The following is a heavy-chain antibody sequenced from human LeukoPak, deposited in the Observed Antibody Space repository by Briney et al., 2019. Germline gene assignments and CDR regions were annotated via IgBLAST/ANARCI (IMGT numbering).Heavy chain of an antibody. CDR2: LSGSGGRT. D-gene: IGHD3-3*01. J-gene: IGHJ4*02. Sequence: PGGSLRLSCAASGFTFSSYAMSWVRQVPGKGLEWVSTLSGSGGRTYYADSVKGRFTISRDNSKNTLYLQMNSLKTEDTALYYCTWSGLKIESWGQGALVTVSS. CDR3: TWSGLKIES. CDR1: GFTFSSYA. V-gene: IGHV3-23*01.